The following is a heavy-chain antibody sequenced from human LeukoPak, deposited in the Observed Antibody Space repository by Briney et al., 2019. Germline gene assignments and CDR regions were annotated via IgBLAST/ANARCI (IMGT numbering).Heavy chain of an antibody. J-gene: IGHJ4*02. CDR1: GGSISPYY. Sequence: SETLSLTCTVSGGSISPYYWNWIRQPPGKGLEWIGYISYSGSTNYNPSLKSRVTISVDTSKNQVSLRLTSVTAADTAVYYCASNYYGSGSLDYWGQGNLVTVSS. V-gene: IGHV4-59*01. CDR3: ASNYYGSGSLDY. CDR2: ISYSGST. D-gene: IGHD3-10*01.